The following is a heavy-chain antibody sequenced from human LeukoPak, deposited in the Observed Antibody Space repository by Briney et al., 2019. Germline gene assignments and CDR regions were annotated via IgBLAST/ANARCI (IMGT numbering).Heavy chain of an antibody. D-gene: IGHD6-19*01. CDR2: INPRTGGS. V-gene: IGHV1-2*02. Sequence: ASVKVSCKASGYTFTGYYMHWVRQAPGQGLEWMEWINPRTGGSDNAQKFQGRVTMTRDTSISTAYMELRRLRSDDMAVYYCAKSGYSSGWPYDAFDIWGQGTMVTVSS. J-gene: IGHJ3*02. CDR3: AKSGYSSGWPYDAFDI. CDR1: GYTFTGYY.